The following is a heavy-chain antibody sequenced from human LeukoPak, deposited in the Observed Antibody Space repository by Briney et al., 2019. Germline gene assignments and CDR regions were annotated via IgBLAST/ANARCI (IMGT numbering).Heavy chain of an antibody. CDR3: AREGYSGYGSYFDY. Sequence: SETLSLTCTVSGGSISSYYWSWIRQPPGKGLEWIGYIYYSGSTYYNPSLKSRVTISVDTSKNQFSLKLSSVTAADTAVYYCAREGYSGYGSYFDYWGQGTLVTVSS. J-gene: IGHJ4*02. CDR1: GGSISSYY. CDR2: IYYSGST. V-gene: IGHV4-59*06. D-gene: IGHD5-12*01.